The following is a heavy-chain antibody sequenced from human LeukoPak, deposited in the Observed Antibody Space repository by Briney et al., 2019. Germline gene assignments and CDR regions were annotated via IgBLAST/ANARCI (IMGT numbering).Heavy chain of an antibody. CDR2: INPNNGDT. V-gene: IGHV1-2*02. D-gene: IGHD3-10*01. Sequence: ASVKVPCKASGYSFTGYYMHWVRQAPGQGLEWMGWINPNNGDTKYAQKFQGRVTMTRDTSISTAYMELSRLRSDDTAVYYCARVGGSGRSNPYYFDYWGQGTLVTVSS. CDR3: ARVGGSGRSNPYYFDY. J-gene: IGHJ4*02. CDR1: GYSFTGYY.